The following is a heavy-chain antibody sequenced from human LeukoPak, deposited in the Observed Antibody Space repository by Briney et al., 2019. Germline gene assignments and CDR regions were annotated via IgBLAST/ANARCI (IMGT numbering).Heavy chain of an antibody. V-gene: IGHV1-2*02. CDR3: ASDSSGYYAHFDY. D-gene: IGHD3-22*01. CDR1: GYTFTGYC. J-gene: IGHJ4*02. CDR2: INPNSGGT. Sequence: RASVKVSCKASGYTFTGYCMHWVRQAPGQGLEWMGWINPNSGGTNYAQKFQGRVTMTRDTSISTAYMELSRLRSDDTAVYYCASDSSGYYAHFDYWGQGTLVTVSS.